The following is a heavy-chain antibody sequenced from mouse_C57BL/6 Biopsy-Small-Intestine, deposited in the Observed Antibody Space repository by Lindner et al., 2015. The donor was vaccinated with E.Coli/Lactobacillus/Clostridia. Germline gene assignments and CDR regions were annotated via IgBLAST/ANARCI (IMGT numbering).Heavy chain of an antibody. CDR3: VREGTVVDY. CDR1: GFSFNTYA. D-gene: IGHD1-1*01. J-gene: IGHJ2*01. V-gene: IGHV10-1*01. CDR2: IRSKSNNYAT. Sequence: VQLQESGGGLVQPKGSLKLSRAASGFSFNTYAMNWVRQAPGKGLEWVARIRSKSNNYATYYADSVKDRFTISRDDSESMLYLQMNNLKTEDTAMYYCVREGTVVDYWGQGTTLTVSS.